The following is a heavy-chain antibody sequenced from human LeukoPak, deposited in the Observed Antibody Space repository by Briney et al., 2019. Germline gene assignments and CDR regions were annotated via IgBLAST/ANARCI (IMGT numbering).Heavy chain of an antibody. V-gene: IGHV4-59*01. CDR2: IYYSGST. CDR3: ARSRLGNAFDI. Sequence: PSGTLSLTCTVSGGSISSYYWSWIRQPPGKGLEWIGYIYYSGSTNYNPSLKSRVTISVATSKNQFSLKLSSLTAADTAVYYCARSRLGNAFDIWGQGTMVTVSS. J-gene: IGHJ3*02. D-gene: IGHD3-16*01. CDR1: GGSISSYY.